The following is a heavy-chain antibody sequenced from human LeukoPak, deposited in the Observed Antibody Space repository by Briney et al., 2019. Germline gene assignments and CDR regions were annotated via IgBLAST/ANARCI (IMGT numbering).Heavy chain of an antibody. J-gene: IGHJ4*02. V-gene: IGHV3-30*02. CDR2: IEYDGSRE. D-gene: IGHD3-22*01. Sequence: GDSLRLSCATSGFIFSKHGMHWVRQAPGKGLEWVAFIEYDGSREYVDSVKGRFTVSRDNSENTLYLQMNSLRVEDTAVYYCAKAVKPYYFDYWGQGTLVTVSS. CDR3: AKAVKPYYFDY. CDR1: GFIFSKHG.